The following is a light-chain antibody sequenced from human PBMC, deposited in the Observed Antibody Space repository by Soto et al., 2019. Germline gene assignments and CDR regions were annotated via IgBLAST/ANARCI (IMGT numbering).Light chain of an antibody. CDR2: SAS. CDR3: QQYNNWPPYT. V-gene: IGKV3-15*01. CDR1: QSVSSN. J-gene: IGKJ2*01. Sequence: EIVMTQSPATLSVSPRERATLSCRASQSVSSNLAWYQQKPGQAPRLLIYSASTRATGIPARFSGSGSGTEFTLTISSLQSEDFAVYYCQQYNNWPPYTFGQGTKLEIK.